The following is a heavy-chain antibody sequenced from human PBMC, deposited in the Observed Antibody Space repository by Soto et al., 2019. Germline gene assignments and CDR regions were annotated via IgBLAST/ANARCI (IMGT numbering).Heavy chain of an antibody. J-gene: IGHJ5*02. CDR3: ARAQGGNCGARGGSDP. CDR1: GDSVSSNSAA. D-gene: IGHD2-21*02. V-gene: IGHV6-1*01. CDR2: TYYRSKWYN. Sequence: PSQTLSLTCAISGDSVSSNSAAWNWIRQSPSRGLEWLGRTYYRSKWYNDYAVSVKSRITINPDTSKNQFSLKLSSVTAADTAVVFFARAQGGNCGARGGSDPGGKGTLDPGS.